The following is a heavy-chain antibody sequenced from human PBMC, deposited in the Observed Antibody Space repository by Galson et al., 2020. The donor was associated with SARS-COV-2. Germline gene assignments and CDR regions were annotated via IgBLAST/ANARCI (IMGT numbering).Heavy chain of an antibody. CDR2: IHWNRGTI. V-gene: IGHV3-9*01. D-gene: IGHD7-27*01. Sequence: GGSLRLSCAASGLIFADHATHWVRPVSGKGLEWVSGIHWNRGTIGYADSVRGRFTISRDNTKNSLYLQMNSLRPKDTAFYYCTTGGLWGACWYFDLWGRGTLVTVSS. CDR1: GLIFADHA. J-gene: IGHJ2*01. CDR3: TTGGLWGACWYFDL.